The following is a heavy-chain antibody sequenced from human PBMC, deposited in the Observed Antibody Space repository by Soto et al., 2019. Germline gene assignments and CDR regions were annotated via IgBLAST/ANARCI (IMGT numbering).Heavy chain of an antibody. J-gene: IGHJ6*02. D-gene: IGHD2-8*01. Sequence: GGSLRLSCAASGFTFSSYWMSWVRQAPGKGLEWVARINQDGSEKYYVDSVKGRFTISRDNAKNSLYLQMNSLRAEDTAVYYCARDRAGYCTNGVCSPTYYYYYGMDVWGQGTTVTVSS. CDR1: GFTFSSYW. V-gene: IGHV3-7*01. CDR2: INQDGSEK. CDR3: ARDRAGYCTNGVCSPTYYYYYGMDV.